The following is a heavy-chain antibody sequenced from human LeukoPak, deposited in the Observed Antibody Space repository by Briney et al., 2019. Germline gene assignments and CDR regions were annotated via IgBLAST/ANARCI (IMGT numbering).Heavy chain of an antibody. CDR2: IYTSGST. CDR1: GGSISSGSYY. CDR3: ARDDYYYGSGRRFDP. D-gene: IGHD3-10*01. V-gene: IGHV4-61*02. Sequence: PSETLSLTCTVSGGSISSGSYYWSWIRQPAGKGLEWIGRIYTSGSTNYNPSLKSRVTISVDTSKNQFSLKLSSVTAADTAVYYCARDDYYYGSGRRFDPWGQGTLVTVSS. J-gene: IGHJ5*02.